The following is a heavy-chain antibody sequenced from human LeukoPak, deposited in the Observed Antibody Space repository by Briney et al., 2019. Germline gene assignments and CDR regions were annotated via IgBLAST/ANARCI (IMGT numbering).Heavy chain of an antibody. J-gene: IGHJ4*02. CDR2: INPNSGGT. Sequence: ASVKVSCKASGYTFTGYYMHWVRQAPGQGLEWMGWINPNSGGTNYAQKFQGRVTMTRDTSISTAYMELSRLRSDDTAVYYCATYCSSTSCYNAFGYWGQGTLVTVSS. CDR1: GYTFTGYY. CDR3: ATYCSSTSCYNAFGY. D-gene: IGHD2-2*02. V-gene: IGHV1-2*02.